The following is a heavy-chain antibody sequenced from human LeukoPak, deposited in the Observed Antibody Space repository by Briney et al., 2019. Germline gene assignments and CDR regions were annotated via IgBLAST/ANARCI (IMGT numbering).Heavy chain of an antibody. CDR1: GFTFSSYG. CDR3: SKAYSGSSWDRFDS. J-gene: IGHJ4*02. V-gene: IGHV3-23*01. D-gene: IGHD1-26*01. Sequence: GGTLRLSCAASGFTFSSYGMSWVRQAPGKGLEWVSAISGSGGSTYYADSVKGRFTISRDNAKNSLYLQMNSLRLEDTAFYFCSKAYSGSSWDRFDSWGQGALVTVSS. CDR2: ISGSGGST.